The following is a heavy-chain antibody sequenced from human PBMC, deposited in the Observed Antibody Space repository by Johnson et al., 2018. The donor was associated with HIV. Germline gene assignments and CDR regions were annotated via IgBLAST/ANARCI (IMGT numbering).Heavy chain of an antibody. CDR3: AREQYGGNSNAGDGFDI. D-gene: IGHD4-23*01. V-gene: IGHV3-11*04. CDR1: GFTFSDYY. Sequence: QMQLVESGGGLVKPGGSLRLSCAASGFTFSDYYMSWIRQAPGKGLEWVSYISGSGSTIYYADSVKVRFTISRDNAKNSLYLQMNSLRAEDTAVYYCAREQYGGNSNAGDGFDIWGQGTMVTVSS. J-gene: IGHJ3*02. CDR2: ISGSGSTI.